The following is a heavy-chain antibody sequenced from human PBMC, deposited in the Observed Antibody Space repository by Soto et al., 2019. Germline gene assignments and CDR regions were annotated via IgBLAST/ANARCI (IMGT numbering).Heavy chain of an antibody. J-gene: IGHJ4*02. V-gene: IGHV3-23*01. CDR2: ISDDGDST. CDR1: RFTFSSYG. Sequence: EVQLLESGGDLVQPGGSLRLSCAVSRFTFSSYGMNWVRQXXGKGLEWVSSISDDGDSTYYADSVKGRFTISRDNSKNTLYLQMNSLRAEDTAVYYCAKRSGYQEAAYLDYWGQGTLVTVSS. CDR3: AKRSGYQEAAYLDY. D-gene: IGHD5-12*01.